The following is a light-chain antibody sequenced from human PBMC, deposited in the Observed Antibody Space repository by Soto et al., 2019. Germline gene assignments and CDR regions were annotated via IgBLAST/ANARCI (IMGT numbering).Light chain of an antibody. CDR2: DAS. Sequence: EIVLTQSPGTLSLSPGERATLSCRAGQSVGNNKLAWYQQKPGQAPRFLIYDASSRATGTPDRFSGSGSGTDFTLTITRLEPEDFAVYYCQQYGSTPLTFGGGTKIEI. CDR1: QSVGNNK. J-gene: IGKJ4*01. CDR3: QQYGSTPLT. V-gene: IGKV3-20*01.